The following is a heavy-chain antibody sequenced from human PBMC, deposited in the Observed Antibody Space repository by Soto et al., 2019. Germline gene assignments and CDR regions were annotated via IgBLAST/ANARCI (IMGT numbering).Heavy chain of an antibody. CDR3: ARGGMVRGGLDAFDI. CDR1: GGSISSGGYS. Sequence: PSETLSLTCAVSGGSISSGGYSWSWIRQPPGKGLEWIGYIYHSGSTYYNPSLKSRVTISVDRSKNQFSLKLSSVTAADTAVYYCARGGMVRGGLDAFDIWGQGTMVTVSS. D-gene: IGHD3-10*01. CDR2: IYHSGST. J-gene: IGHJ3*02. V-gene: IGHV4-30-2*01.